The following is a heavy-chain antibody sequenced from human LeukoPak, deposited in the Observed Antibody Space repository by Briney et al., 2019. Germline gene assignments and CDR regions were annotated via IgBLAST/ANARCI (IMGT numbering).Heavy chain of an antibody. Sequence: TGGSLRLSCAASGFTFSSYAMHWVRQAPGKGLEWVAVISYDGSNKYYADSVKGRFTISRHNSKNTLYLQMNSLRAEDTAVYYCARGGGSGSYFPNKYYYYGMDVWGQGTTVTVSS. CDR3: ARGGGSGSYFPNKYYYYGMDV. D-gene: IGHD3-10*01. CDR1: GFTFSSYA. V-gene: IGHV3-30-3*01. J-gene: IGHJ6*02. CDR2: ISYDGSNK.